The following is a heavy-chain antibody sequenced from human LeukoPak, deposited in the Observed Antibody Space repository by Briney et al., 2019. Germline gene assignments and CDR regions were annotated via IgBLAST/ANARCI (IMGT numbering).Heavy chain of an antibody. D-gene: IGHD6-13*01. CDR3: SKPIFIAGAGFDY. V-gene: IGHV3-33*06. Sequence: GRSLRLSCAASGFTFSSYGMHWVRQAPGKGLEWVAVIWYDGSNKYYADSVKGGFTISRDNSKNTLYLQMNSLRAEDTAVYYFSKPIFIAGAGFDYWGQGTLVTVSS. J-gene: IGHJ4*02. CDR2: IWYDGSNK. CDR1: GFTFSSYG.